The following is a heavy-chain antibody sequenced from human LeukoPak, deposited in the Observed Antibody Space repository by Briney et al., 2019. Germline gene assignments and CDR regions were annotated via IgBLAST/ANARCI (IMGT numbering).Heavy chain of an antibody. Sequence: ASVKVSCKASGYTFTSYGISWVRQAPGQGLEWMGWISAYSGNTNYAQKLQGRVTMTRGTSTSTAYMGLRSLRSDDTAVYYCARVGLGAAAGNWFDPWGQGTLVTVSS. CDR1: GYTFTSYG. CDR2: ISAYSGNT. J-gene: IGHJ5*02. D-gene: IGHD6-13*01. V-gene: IGHV1-18*01. CDR3: ARVGLGAAAGNWFDP.